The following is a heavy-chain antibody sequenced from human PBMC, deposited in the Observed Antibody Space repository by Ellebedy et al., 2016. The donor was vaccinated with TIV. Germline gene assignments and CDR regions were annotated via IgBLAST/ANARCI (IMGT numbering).Heavy chain of an antibody. V-gene: IGHV3-48*02. CDR3: ARVPHSYSTSGDYYYGMDV. CDR2: ISSSSSTM. Sequence: PGGSLRLSCAASGFTFSSYSMNWVRQAPGKGLEWVSYISSSSSTMYYADSVKGRFTISRDNAKNSLYLQMNSLRDEDTAVYYCARVPHSYSTSGDYYYGMDVWGQGTTVTVSS. CDR1: GFTFSSYS. J-gene: IGHJ6*02. D-gene: IGHD4-11*01.